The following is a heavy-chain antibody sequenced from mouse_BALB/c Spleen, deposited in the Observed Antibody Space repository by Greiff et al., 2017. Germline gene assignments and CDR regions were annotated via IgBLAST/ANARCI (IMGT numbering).Heavy chain of an antibody. CDR2: IWGDGST. CDR3: ARGGSSSLYAMDY. D-gene: IGHD1-1*01. J-gene: IGHJ4*01. Sequence: VQLQESGPGLVAPSQSLSITCTVSGFSLTGYGVNWVRQPPGKGLEWLGMIWGDGSTDYNSALKSRLSISKDNSKSQVFLKMNSLQTDDTARYYCARGGSSSLYAMDYWGQGTSVTVSS. V-gene: IGHV2-6-7*01. CDR1: GFSLTGYG.